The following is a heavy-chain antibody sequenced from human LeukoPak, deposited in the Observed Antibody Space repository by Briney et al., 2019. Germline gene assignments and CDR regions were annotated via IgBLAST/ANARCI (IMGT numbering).Heavy chain of an antibody. V-gene: IGHV3-30*04. J-gene: IGHJ4*02. CDR3: ARISAGYSSY. CDR2: ISYDGSNE. Sequence: GGSLRLSCAASGFTFSSYVMHWVRQAPGKGLEWVAIISYDGSNEYYADSVKGRFTISRDNSKNTLYPQMNSLRAADTAVYYCARISAGYSSYWGQGTLVTVSS. D-gene: IGHD6-13*01. CDR1: GFTFSSYV.